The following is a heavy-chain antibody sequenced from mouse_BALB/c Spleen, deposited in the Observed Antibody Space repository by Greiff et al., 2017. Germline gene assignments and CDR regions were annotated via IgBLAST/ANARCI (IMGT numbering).Heavy chain of an antibody. CDR3: ARVGDYDYAMDY. CDR2: ISSGGST. J-gene: IGHJ4*01. D-gene: IGHD2-4*01. CDR1: GFTFSSYA. V-gene: IGHV5-6-5*01. Sequence: EVMLVESGGGLVKPGGSLKLSCAASGFTFSSYAMSWVRQTPEKRLEWVASISSGGSTYYPDSVKGRFTISRDNARNILYLQMSSLRSEDTAMYYCARVGDYDYAMDYWGQGTSVTVSS.